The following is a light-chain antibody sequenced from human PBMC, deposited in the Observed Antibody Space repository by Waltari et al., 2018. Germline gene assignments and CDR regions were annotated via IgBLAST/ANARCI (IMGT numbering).Light chain of an antibody. CDR1: TGAVTSGSF. Sequence: QTVVTQEPSLTVSPGGTVTLTCASSTGAVTSGSFPTWFQQRPGKPPRSLIYSANNKHSRTPARFSRSLIGGKAALTLSGVQPEDEAEYYCLLFYGGAYVFGTGTKLTVL. CDR2: SAN. CDR3: LLFYGGAYV. V-gene: IGLV7-43*01. J-gene: IGLJ1*01.